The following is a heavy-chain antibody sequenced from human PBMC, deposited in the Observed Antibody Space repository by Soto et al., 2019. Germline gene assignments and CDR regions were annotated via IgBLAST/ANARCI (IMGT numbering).Heavy chain of an antibody. CDR2: ISYDGSNK. J-gene: IGHJ6*02. D-gene: IGHD1-7*01. CDR3: AKDRRITRYNWNYFRYYYGMDV. CDR1: GFTFSSYG. V-gene: IGHV3-30*18. Sequence: GGSLRLSCAASGFTFSSYGMHWVRQAPGKGLEWVAVISYDGSNKYYADSVKGRFTISRDNSKNTLYLQMNSLRAEDTAVYYCAKDRRITRYNWNYFRYYYGMDVWGQGTTVTVS.